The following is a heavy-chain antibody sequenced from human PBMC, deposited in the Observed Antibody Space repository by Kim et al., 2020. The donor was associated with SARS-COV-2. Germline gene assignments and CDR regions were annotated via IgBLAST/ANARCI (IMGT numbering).Heavy chain of an antibody. CDR3: AKNGYSSSWYTHTYYYYGMDV. Sequence: GGSLRLSCAASGFTFSSYAMSWVRQAPGKGLEWVSAISGSGGSTYYADSVKGRFTISRDNSKNTLYLQMNSLRAEDTAVYYCAKNGYSSSWYTHTYYYYGMDVWGQGTTVTVSS. V-gene: IGHV3-23*01. CDR1: GFTFSSYA. J-gene: IGHJ6*02. D-gene: IGHD6-13*01. CDR2: ISGSGGST.